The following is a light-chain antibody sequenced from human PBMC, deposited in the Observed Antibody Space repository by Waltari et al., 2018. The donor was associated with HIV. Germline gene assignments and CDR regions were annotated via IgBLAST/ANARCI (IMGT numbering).Light chain of an antibody. J-gene: IGLJ2*01. CDR3: AVWDDSLDGLV. V-gene: IGLV1-47*01. Sequence: QSVLTQPPSASGTPGQRVTISCFGGTSNVESNYVYWYQQVPGTTPKLLIYMNHQRASGVPDRFSGSKSGTSASLAVSGLQSEDEAAYYCAVWDDSLDGLVFGGGTKLTVL. CDR1: TSNVESNY. CDR2: MNH.